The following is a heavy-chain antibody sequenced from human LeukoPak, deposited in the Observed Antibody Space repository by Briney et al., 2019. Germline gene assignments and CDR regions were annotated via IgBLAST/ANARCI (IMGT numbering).Heavy chain of an antibody. V-gene: IGHV3-48*03. J-gene: IGHJ4*02. CDR2: ISSSGNTI. CDR1: GFTFSSYE. D-gene: IGHD5-12*01. CDR3: AKTLYSGYDETFDY. Sequence: GGSLRLSCAASGFTFSSYEMNWVRQAPGKGLEWVSYISSSGNTIYYADSVKGRFTISRDNAKNSLYLQMSGLRAEDTAVYYCAKTLYSGYDETFDYWGQGTLVIVSS.